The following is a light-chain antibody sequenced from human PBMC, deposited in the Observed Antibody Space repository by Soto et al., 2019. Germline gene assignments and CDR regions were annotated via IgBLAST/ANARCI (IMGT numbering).Light chain of an antibody. J-gene: IGKJ1*01. V-gene: IGKV4-1*01. Sequence: DIVMTQSPDSLAVSLGERATINCKSSQSVLYSSNNNNYIAWYQQKPGQPPKLIIYWASTRESGVPDRFSGSASGKVFTLTFTTLRVEDVEFYSFKNYYVTPPTFGQGTKGKIK. CDR3: KNYYVTPPT. CDR2: WAS. CDR1: QSVLYSSNNNNY.